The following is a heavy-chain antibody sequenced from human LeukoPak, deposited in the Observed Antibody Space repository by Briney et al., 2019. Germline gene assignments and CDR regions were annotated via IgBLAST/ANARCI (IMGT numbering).Heavy chain of an antibody. Sequence: LPGGSLRLSCAASGFTFGSYAMSWVRQAPGKGLQWGSGIGGSGGSTYYADSVEGRFTISRDNAKNTLYLQMTSLRAEDTAVYYCAKDLYPHQQWLVPEFRGQGTLVTVSS. CDR1: GFTFGSYA. CDR3: AKDLYPHQQWLVPEF. D-gene: IGHD6-19*01. J-gene: IGHJ4*02. CDR2: IGGSGGST. V-gene: IGHV3-23*01.